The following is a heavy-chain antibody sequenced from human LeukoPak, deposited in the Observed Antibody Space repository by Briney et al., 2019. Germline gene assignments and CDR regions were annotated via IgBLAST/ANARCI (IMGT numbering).Heavy chain of an antibody. V-gene: IGHV3-21*01. CDR1: GFTFSSYS. CDR2: ISSSSSYI. D-gene: IGHD7-27*01. Sequence: GGSLRLSCAASGFTFSSYSMNWVRQAPGKGLEWVSSISSSSSYIYYADSVKGRFTISRDNAKNSLYLQMNSLRAEDTAVYYCARDRTGEISALDYWGQGTLVTVSS. CDR3: ARDRTGEISALDY. J-gene: IGHJ4*02.